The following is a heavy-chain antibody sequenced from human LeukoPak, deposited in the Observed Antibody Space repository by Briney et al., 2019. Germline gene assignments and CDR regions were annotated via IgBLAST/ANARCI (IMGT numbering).Heavy chain of an antibody. CDR3: ARGLVVGGAAVCAVDI. CDR1: GFIFSYYD. D-gene: IGHD2-15*01. CDR2: ISTSSTYT. Sequence: GGSLRLSCAASGFIFSYYDMSCIRQAPGEGLEWVSYISTSSTYTDYADSVKGRFTISRDNSKNTLYLQMNSLRAEDTALYYCARGLVVGGAAVCAVDITGEGKIVTVSS. V-gene: IGHV3-11*06. J-gene: IGHJ3*02.